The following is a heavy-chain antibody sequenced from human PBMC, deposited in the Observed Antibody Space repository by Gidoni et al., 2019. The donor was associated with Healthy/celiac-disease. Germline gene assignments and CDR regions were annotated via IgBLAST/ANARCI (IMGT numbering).Heavy chain of an antibody. CDR2: ISSSSSYI. CDR1: GFTFSSYS. D-gene: IGHD3-22*01. Sequence: EVQLVESGGGLVKPGGSVRLSCAASGFTFSSYSMNWVRQAPGKGLEWVSSISSSSSYIYYADSVKGRFTISRDNAKNSLYLQMNSLRAEDTAVYYCAREGYYDSSGYYYFDYWGQGTLVTVSS. V-gene: IGHV3-21*01. J-gene: IGHJ4*02. CDR3: AREGYYDSSGYYYFDY.